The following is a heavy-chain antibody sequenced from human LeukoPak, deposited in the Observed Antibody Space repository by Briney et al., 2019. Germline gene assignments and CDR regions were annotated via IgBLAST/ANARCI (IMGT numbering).Heavy chain of an antibody. V-gene: IGHV3-33*06. D-gene: IGHD3-10*01. J-gene: IGHJ4*02. CDR3: AKAPLVLFRYYFDY. Sequence: GGSLRLSCAASGFTFSSYGMHWVRQAPGKGLEWVAVILSDGSKEFYTDSVKGRFTISRDNSKNTLYLQMNSLRAEDTAVYYCAKAPLVLFRYYFDYWGQGTLVTVSS. CDR1: GFTFSSYG. CDR2: ILSDGSKE.